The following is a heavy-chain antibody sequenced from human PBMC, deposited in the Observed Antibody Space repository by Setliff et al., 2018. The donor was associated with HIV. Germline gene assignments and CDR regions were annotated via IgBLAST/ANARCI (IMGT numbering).Heavy chain of an antibody. D-gene: IGHD3-10*01. Sequence: SVKVSCKASGGTFSSHAISWVRQAPGQGLEWMGGIIPIFGTANYAQKFQGRVTITADESTSTAYMELSSLRSEDTAVYYCATSDGSGVAPFDYWGQGTLVTVSS. V-gene: IGHV1-69*13. CDR3: ATSDGSGVAPFDY. CDR1: GGTFSSHA. CDR2: IIPIFGTA. J-gene: IGHJ4*02.